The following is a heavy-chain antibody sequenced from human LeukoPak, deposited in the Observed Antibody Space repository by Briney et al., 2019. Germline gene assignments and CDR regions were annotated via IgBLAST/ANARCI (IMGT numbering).Heavy chain of an antibody. D-gene: IGHD1-1*01. V-gene: IGHV4-31*03. CDR1: GGSISSGGYY. CDR2: IYYSGIT. Sequence: SETLSLTCTVSGGSISSGGYYWSWIRQPPGKGLEWIGYIYYSGITQYNPSLKSRITISLDTSKNQFSLKLSSVTAADTAVYYCAGTTWYFDYWGQGTPLTVSS. J-gene: IGHJ4*02. CDR3: AGTTWYFDY.